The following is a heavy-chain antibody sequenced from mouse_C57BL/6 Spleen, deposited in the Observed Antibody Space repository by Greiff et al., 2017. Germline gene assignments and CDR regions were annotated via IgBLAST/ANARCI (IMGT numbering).Heavy chain of an antibody. V-gene: IGHV1-80*01. Sequence: QVQLKESGAELVKPGASVKISCKASGYAFSSYWMNWVKQRPGKGLEWIGQIYPGDGDTNYNGKFKGKATLTADKSSSTAYMQLSSLTSEGSAVYFCARSLITTAWYFDVWGTGTTVTVSS. J-gene: IGHJ1*03. CDR2: IYPGDGDT. CDR1: GYAFSSYW. D-gene: IGHD1-1*01. CDR3: ARSLITTAWYFDV.